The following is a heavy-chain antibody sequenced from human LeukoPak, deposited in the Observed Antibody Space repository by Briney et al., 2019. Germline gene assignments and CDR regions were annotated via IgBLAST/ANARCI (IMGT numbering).Heavy chain of an antibody. CDR1: GGSFSDYF. J-gene: IGHJ3*02. D-gene: IGHD2-21*02. CDR3: ARFSRITWGDWGDAFDI. CDR2: IDDGGNT. V-gene: IGHV4-34*01. Sequence: PSETLSLTCSVYGGSFSDYFWSWIRQSPGKGLEWIGEIDDGGNTNYNPSLMSRVIVSMEKSKKQFSLVMRSVAAADTAVYYCARFSRITWGDWGDAFDIWVQGTTVIVSS.